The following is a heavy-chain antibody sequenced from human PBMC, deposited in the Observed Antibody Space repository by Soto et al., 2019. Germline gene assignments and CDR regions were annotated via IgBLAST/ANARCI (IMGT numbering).Heavy chain of an antibody. D-gene: IGHD3-10*02. CDR1: RGAFGDYW. V-gene: IGHV3-74*01. Sequence: EVQLVESGGGLVQPGGSLRLSCEASRGAFGDYWMHWVRQAPGKGLVWVSRINRDANDIIYADSVKGRFTASRDNAKTMVFLQMNSLRVEDTAVYYCASDVPHNWFVSWGQGTLVTVSS. J-gene: IGHJ5*01. CDR3: ASDVPHNWFVS. CDR2: INRDANDI.